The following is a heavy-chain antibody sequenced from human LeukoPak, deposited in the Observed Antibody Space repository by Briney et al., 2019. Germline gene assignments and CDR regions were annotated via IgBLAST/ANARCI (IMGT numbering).Heavy chain of an antibody. CDR1: GYTFTDSY. CDR3: ARDRYSGSYWFDY. J-gene: IGHJ4*02. V-gene: IGHV1-2*06. CDR2: INPNSGDP. Sequence: ASVKVSYKTSGYTFTDSYIHWVRQAPGQGLEWMGRINPNSGDPNYPQKFQGRVTMTRDTSASTAYMELSSLRSEDMAVYYCARDRYSGSYWFDYWGQGTLVTVSS. D-gene: IGHD1-26*01.